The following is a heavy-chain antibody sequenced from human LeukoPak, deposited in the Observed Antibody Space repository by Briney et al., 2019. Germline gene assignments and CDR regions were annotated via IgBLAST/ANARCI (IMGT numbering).Heavy chain of an antibody. CDR1: GFTFYTMY. J-gene: IGHJ3*02. D-gene: IGHD1-26*01. CDR2: IKQDGSEK. V-gene: IGHV3-7*04. CDR3: ARDLIVGATERAFDI. Sequence: VNLRCNSAASGFTFYTMYWRWLPQGQGKERMGGTNIKQDGSEKYYVDSVKGRFTISRDNAKNSLYLQMNSLRAEDTAVYYCARDLIVGATERAFDIWGQGTMVTVSS.